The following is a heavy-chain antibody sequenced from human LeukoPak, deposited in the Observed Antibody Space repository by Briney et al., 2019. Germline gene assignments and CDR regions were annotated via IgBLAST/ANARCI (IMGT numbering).Heavy chain of an antibody. J-gene: IGHJ1*01. V-gene: IGHV3-30*04. CDR2: ISYDGSNK. CDR1: GFTFSSYA. D-gene: IGHD6-13*01. CDR3: ARDSEAAGTFLAEYFQH. Sequence: SGGSLRLSCAASGFTFSSYAMHWVRQAPGKGLEWVAVISYDGSNKYYADSVKGRFTISRDNSKNTLYLQMNSLRAEDTAVYYCARDSEAAGTFLAEYFQHWGQGTLVTVSS.